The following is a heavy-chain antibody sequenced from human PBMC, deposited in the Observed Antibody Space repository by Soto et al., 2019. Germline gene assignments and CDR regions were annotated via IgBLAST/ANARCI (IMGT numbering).Heavy chain of an antibody. J-gene: IGHJ5*02. CDR2: ISPYNGNT. V-gene: IGHV1-18*01. CDR3: ARDLVPVKVYAVARDWFDP. CDR1: GYSFTNYG. D-gene: IGHD3-10*01. Sequence: GASVKVSCKASGYSFTNYGISWVRQAPGQGLEWMGWISPYNGNTNYAQKLQGRVTMTTDTSTSTAYMELRSLRSDDTAVYYCARDLVPVKVYAVARDWFDPWSQGTLVTVSS.